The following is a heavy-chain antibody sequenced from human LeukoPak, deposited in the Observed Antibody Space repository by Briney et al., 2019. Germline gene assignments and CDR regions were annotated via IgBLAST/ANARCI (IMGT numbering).Heavy chain of an antibody. D-gene: IGHD6-19*01. CDR2: INGGGGDR. V-gene: IGHV3-23*01. CDR3: GKAEAGTYYFDY. Sequence: PGGSLRLSCAASGFIFRNYAMRWVRQAPGKGLEWVSAINGGGGDRFCADSVKGRFTISRDNSKNTLYLQMSSLRVEDTAVYYCGKAEAGTYYFDYWGQGTLVTVSS. J-gene: IGHJ4*02. CDR1: GFIFRNYA.